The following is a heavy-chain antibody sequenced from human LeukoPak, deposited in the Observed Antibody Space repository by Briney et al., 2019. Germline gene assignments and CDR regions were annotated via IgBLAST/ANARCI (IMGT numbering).Heavy chain of an antibody. V-gene: IGHV1-2*06. CDR1: GYTFTGYY. Sequence: ASVKVSCKASGYTFTGYYMHWVRQAPEQGLEWMGRINPNSGGTNYAQKFQGRVTMTRDTSISTAYMDLSRLRSDDTAVYYCARGRNSVYYFNVVAPYYFDYWGQGTLVTVSS. CDR2: INPNSGGT. CDR3: ARGRNSVYYFNVVAPYYFDY. J-gene: IGHJ4*02. D-gene: IGHD3-22*01.